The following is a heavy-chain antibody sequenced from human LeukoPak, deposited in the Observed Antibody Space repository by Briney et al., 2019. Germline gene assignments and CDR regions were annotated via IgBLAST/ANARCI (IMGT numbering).Heavy chain of an antibody. J-gene: IGHJ5*02. Sequence: GGSLRLSCATSAFTFRTYSLNWVRQAPGKGLEWVSSISSSGGYRYYADSVKGRFTISRDNAQNSLYLQMNSLRAEDTAFYYCARPLLYYYGSETYFWFDPWGQGTLVTVSS. CDR2: ISSSGGYR. CDR1: AFTFRTYS. CDR3: ARPLLYYYGSETYFWFDP. V-gene: IGHV3-21*01. D-gene: IGHD3-10*01.